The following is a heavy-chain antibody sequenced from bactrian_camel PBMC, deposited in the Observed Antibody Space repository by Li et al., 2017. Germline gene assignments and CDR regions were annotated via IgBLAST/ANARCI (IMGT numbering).Heavy chain of an antibody. D-gene: IGHD4*01. V-gene: IGHV3S53*01. J-gene: IGHJ4*01. CDR2: LVRGGAA. CDR3: AADDHPFFACYANTIAYAHTY. Sequence: HVQLVESGGGSVQAGESLRISCVWSALTDISKRMAWFRQAPGKEREGVASLVRGGAANYTDSVKGRFAISKDNTKNTLYLQMNSLKPEDTAMYYCAADDHPFFACYANTIAYAHTYWGQGTQVTVS. CDR1: ALTDISKR.